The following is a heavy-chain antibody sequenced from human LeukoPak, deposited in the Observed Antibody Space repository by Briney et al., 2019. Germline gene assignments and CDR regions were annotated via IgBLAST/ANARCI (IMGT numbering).Heavy chain of an antibody. CDR2: THPGDSHT. Sequence: GESLKISCQGSGYTFTTYWIGWVRQMPGKGLEWMGITHPGDSHTRYSPSFQGQVTISADKSISTAYLQWSSLKVSDTAMYYCARLSSSGSYYSELWGQGTLVTVSS. D-gene: IGHD3-22*01. J-gene: IGHJ4*02. V-gene: IGHV5-51*01. CDR1: GYTFTTYW. CDR3: ARLSSSGSYYSEL.